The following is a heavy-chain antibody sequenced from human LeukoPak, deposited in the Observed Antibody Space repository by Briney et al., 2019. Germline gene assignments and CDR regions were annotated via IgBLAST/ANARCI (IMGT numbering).Heavy chain of an antibody. D-gene: IGHD6-13*01. CDR2: IVLHGNT. Sequence: PSETLSLTCAVYGGSFSDYFWNWIRQPPGRGLEWVGEIVLHGNTYYDPSLKSRVTISLDTSKNQFSLKLSSVTAADTAVYYCARGSASASWLIQHWGQGTLVTVSS. J-gene: IGHJ1*01. CDR1: GGSFSDYF. CDR3: ARGSASASWLIQH. V-gene: IGHV4-34*01.